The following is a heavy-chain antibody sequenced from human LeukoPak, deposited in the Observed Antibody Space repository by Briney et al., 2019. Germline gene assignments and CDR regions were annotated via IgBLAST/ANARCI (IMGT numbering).Heavy chain of an antibody. J-gene: IGHJ4*02. V-gene: IGHV4-4*07. Sequence: SDTLSLTCTVSGGSNNSCFWVWVRQPAGKGLEWIGRIYTTGTTHFNPSLRSRLTMSVDTSKNLFSLNLSSVTAADTAVYYCARQGYGASWYQLDSRGRGTLVTVSS. CDR3: ARQGYGASWYQLDS. D-gene: IGHD6-13*01. CDR1: GGSNNSCF. CDR2: IYTTGTT.